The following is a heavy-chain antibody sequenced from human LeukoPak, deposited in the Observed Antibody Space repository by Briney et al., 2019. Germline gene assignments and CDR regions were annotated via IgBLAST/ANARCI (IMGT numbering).Heavy chain of an antibody. CDR2: IIPIFGTA. V-gene: IGHV1-69*05. CDR3: ARDYYGSGSR. Sequence: ASVKVSCKASGGTFSGYAISWVRQAPGQGLEWMGGIIPIFGTANYAQKFQGRVTITTEESTSTAYMELSSLRSEDTAVYYCARDYYGSGSRWGQGTLVTVSS. J-gene: IGHJ4*02. CDR1: GGTFSGYA. D-gene: IGHD3-10*01.